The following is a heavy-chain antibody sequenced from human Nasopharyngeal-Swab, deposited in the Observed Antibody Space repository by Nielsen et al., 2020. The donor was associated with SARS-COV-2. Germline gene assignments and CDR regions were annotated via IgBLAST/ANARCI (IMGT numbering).Heavy chain of an antibody. J-gene: IGHJ6*02. V-gene: IGHV3-23*01. Sequence: LSLTCAASGFTFTSYPMSWVRQAPGQGLEWVSGVSGSGNPYYADSVKGRFTLSRDNSKNTLSLQMNSLRAEDTAVYYCAKVLTGANIYYSLDVWGQGTTVTVSS. CDR2: VSGSGNP. CDR1: GFTFTSYP. D-gene: IGHD3-9*01. CDR3: AKVLTGANIYYSLDV.